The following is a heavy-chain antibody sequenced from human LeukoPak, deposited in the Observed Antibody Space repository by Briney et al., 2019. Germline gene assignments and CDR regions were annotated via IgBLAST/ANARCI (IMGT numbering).Heavy chain of an antibody. V-gene: IGHV3-48*03. J-gene: IGHJ4*02. D-gene: IGHD3-10*01. Sequence: GGSLRLSCAASGXTFSSYEMNWVRQAPGKGLERVSSISSSGSTIYYADSVKGRFTISRDNAKNSLSLQMNSLRAGDTAVYNCARRRGTYFDCWGQGTLVTVSS. CDR1: GXTFSSYE. CDR2: ISSSGSTI. CDR3: ARRRGTYFDC.